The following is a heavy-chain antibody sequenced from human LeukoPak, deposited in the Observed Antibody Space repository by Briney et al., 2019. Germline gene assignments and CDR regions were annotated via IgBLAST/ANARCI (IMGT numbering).Heavy chain of an antibody. Sequence: GESLKISCKVSGYSFTSYCIGWVRQMRGKGLEWLGIFYPGDSVLPYSPYFQGQVTISVDKSINTAYLQWSSLQASDTAMYYCGMSGDRVPLQDDVFDVWGQGTMVTVST. J-gene: IGHJ3*01. V-gene: IGHV5-51*01. CDR3: GMSGDRVPLQDDVFDV. CDR2: FYPGDSVL. D-gene: IGHD1-26*01. CDR1: GYSFTSYC.